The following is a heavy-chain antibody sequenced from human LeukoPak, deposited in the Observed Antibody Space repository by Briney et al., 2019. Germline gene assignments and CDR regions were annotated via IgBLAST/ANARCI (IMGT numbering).Heavy chain of an antibody. CDR2: ISSSSSYI. CDR3: ARDLSGVTGYTYGRGIDY. V-gene: IGHV3-21*01. CDR1: GFTFSSYS. J-gene: IGHJ4*02. D-gene: IGHD5-18*01. Sequence: GGSLRLSCAASGFTFSSYSMNWVGQAPGKGLEWVSSISSSSSYIYYADSVKGRFTISRDNAKNSLYLQMNSLRAEDTAVYYCARDLSGVTGYTYGRGIDYWGQGTLVTVSS.